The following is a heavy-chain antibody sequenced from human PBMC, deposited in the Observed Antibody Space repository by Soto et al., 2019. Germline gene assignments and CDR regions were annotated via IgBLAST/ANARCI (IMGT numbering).Heavy chain of an antibody. V-gene: IGHV4-4*02. CDR1: GGSISSPNW. CDR2: IFHTGST. Sequence: QVDLRASGPGLVKPSGTLSLTCSVSGGSISSPNWWSWVRQPPGKGLEWIGDIFHTGSTNLNSSLKSRVTFSVDKSENQFSLKLTSMTPADTAVYYCARDDGNYYFFDTWGQGILVTVSS. CDR3: ARDDGNYYFFDT. J-gene: IGHJ5*02. D-gene: IGHD4-17*01.